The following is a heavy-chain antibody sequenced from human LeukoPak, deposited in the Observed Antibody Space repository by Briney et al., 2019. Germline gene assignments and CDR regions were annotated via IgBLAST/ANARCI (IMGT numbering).Heavy chain of an antibody. D-gene: IGHD1-14*01. CDR3: ARFEYKRFDY. J-gene: IGHJ4*02. V-gene: IGHV4-4*09. Sequence: SETLSLTCTVSGGSISSYYWSWIRQPPGKGLEWIGYIYTSGSTNYNPSLKSRVTISVDTSKNQFSLKLSSVTAADTAVYYCARFEYKRFDYWGQGTLVTVSS. CDR2: IYTSGST. CDR1: GGSISSYY.